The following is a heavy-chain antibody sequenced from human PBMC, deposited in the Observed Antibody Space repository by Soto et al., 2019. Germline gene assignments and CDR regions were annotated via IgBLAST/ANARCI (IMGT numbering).Heavy chain of an antibody. V-gene: IGHV3-23*01. Sequence: EVQLLESGGGLVQPGGSLRLSCAASGFTFSDYAMSWVRQATGKGLEWVSGISGSGSTTYYADSVKGRFTISRDNSKNTLYLQMNSLRGDDTALYYCAKDGAHMSYFDYWGQGTLVTVSS. CDR2: ISGSGSTT. J-gene: IGHJ4*02. D-gene: IGHD3-16*01. CDR1: GFTFSDYA. CDR3: AKDGAHMSYFDY.